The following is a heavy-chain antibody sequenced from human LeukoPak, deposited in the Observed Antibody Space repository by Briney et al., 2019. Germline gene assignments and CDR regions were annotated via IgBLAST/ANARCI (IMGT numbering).Heavy chain of an antibody. J-gene: IGHJ4*02. D-gene: IGHD5-18*01. Sequence: PSETLSLTCAVYGGSFSGYYWSWIRQPPGKGLEWIGEINHSGSTNYNPSLKSRVTISVDTSKNQFSLKLSSVTAADTAVYYCARGGYSYGIVYDYWGQGTLVTVSS. CDR3: ARGGYSYGIVYDY. CDR2: INHSGST. CDR1: GGSFSGYY. V-gene: IGHV4-34*01.